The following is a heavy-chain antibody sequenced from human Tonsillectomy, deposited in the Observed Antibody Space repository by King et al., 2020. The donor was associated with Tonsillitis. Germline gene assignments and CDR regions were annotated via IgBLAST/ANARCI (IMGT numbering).Heavy chain of an antibody. CDR1: GGSISSYY. D-gene: IGHD3-10*01. Sequence: QLQESGPGLVKPSETLSLTCTVSGGSISSYYWSWIRQPAGTGLGWVGRIYTSWGGGTNYNPSLKSRVTLSLDTSKNQFSLKLSSVTAADTAVYYCAIDHKWFGELLNGFDIWGQGTMVTVSP. J-gene: IGHJ3*02. CDR2: IYTSWGGGT. V-gene: IGHV4-4*07. CDR3: AIDHKWFGELLNGFDI.